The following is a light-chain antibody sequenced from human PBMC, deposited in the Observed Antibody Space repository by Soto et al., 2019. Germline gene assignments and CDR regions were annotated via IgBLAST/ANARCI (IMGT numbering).Light chain of an antibody. V-gene: IGKV1-27*01. CDR2: EAS. CDR1: QGISDY. Sequence: DIQMTQSPSSLSASVGDRVTITCRASQGISDYLAWYQQEPGKVPKLLIYEASTLQSGVPSRFSGSGSGTDFTLTISSLQPEDVATYYCQKYNRTPRTFGQGTKVEIK. CDR3: QKYNRTPRT. J-gene: IGKJ1*01.